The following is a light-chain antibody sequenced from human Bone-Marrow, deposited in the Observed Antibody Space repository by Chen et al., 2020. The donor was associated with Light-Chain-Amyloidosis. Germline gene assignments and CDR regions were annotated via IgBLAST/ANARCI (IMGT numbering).Light chain of an antibody. J-gene: IGKJ1*01. V-gene: IGKV3-11*01. CDR2: DAS. CDR3: QQRSNWPT. Sequence: EIVLTQSPATLSLSPGERATLSCRASKSVSSYLAWYQQKPGQAPMLLIYDASNRATGIPARFSGSGSGTDFTLTISSLEPEDFAVYYCQQRSNWPTFGQGTKVEIK. CDR1: KSVSSY.